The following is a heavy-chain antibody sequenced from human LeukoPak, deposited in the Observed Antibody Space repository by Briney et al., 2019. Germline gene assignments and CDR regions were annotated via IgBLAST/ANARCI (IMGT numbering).Heavy chain of an antibody. Sequence: GGSLRLSCAASGFTVSNNYMSWVRQAPGKGLEWVSVIYGGGSTYYADSVKGRFTISRDNSKNTLYLQMNSLRAEETAVYYCVRVGKCGGDCYWTDGYFQHWGQGTLVTVSS. CDR2: IYGGGST. V-gene: IGHV3-66*01. D-gene: IGHD2-21*02. J-gene: IGHJ1*01. CDR3: VRVGKCGGDCYWTDGYFQH. CDR1: GFTVSNNY.